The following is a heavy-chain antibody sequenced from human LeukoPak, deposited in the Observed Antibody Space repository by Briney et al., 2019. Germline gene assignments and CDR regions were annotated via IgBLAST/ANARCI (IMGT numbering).Heavy chain of an antibody. V-gene: IGHV4-31*03. J-gene: IGHJ5*02. CDR3: ARAYYYDSSGYGDLRVWFDP. CDR1: GGSISSGGYY. Sequence: SSETLSLTCTVSGGSISSGGYYWSWIRQHPGKGLEWIGYIYYSGSTYYNPSLKSRVTISVDTSKNQFSLKLSSVTAADTAVYYCARAYYYDSSGYGDLRVWFDPWGQGTLVTVSS. CDR2: IYYSGST. D-gene: IGHD3-22*01.